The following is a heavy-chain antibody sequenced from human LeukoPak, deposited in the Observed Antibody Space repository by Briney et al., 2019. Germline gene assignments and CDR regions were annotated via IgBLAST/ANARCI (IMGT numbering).Heavy chain of an antibody. Sequence: SETLSLTCAVYGGSFSGYYWSWIRQPPGKGLEWIGEINHSGSTNYNPSLKSRVTISVDTSKNQFSLKLSSVTAADTAVYYCARRRPDPRTRGGHIAVARLYYFDYWGQGTLVTVSS. CDR1: GGSFSGYY. V-gene: IGHV4-34*01. CDR3: ARRRPDPRTRGGHIAVARLYYFDY. D-gene: IGHD6-19*01. CDR2: INHSGST. J-gene: IGHJ4*02.